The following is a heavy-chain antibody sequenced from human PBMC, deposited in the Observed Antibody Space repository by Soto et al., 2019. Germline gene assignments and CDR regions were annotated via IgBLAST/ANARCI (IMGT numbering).Heavy chain of an antibody. J-gene: IGHJ3*02. CDR1: GYTFTSYG. V-gene: IGHV1-18*01. CDR3: AKDHRGTMKVVVTHDAFDI. D-gene: IGHD3-22*01. CDR2: ISAYNGNT. Sequence: ASVKVSCKASGYTFTSYGISWVRQAPGQGLEWMGWISAYNGNTNYAQKLQGRVTMTTDTSTSTAYMELRSLRSDDTAVYYCAKDHRGTMKVVVTHDAFDIWGQGTMVTVSS.